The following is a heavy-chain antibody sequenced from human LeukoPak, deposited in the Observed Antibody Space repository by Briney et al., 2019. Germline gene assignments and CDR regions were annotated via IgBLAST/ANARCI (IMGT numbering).Heavy chain of an antibody. D-gene: IGHD6-19*01. CDR3: ARSMAVAGTRRYYGMDV. CDR2: ISAYNGNT. CDR1: GYTFTSYG. Sequence: ASVKVSCKASGYTFTSYGISWVRQAPGQGLEWMGWISAYNGNTNYAQKLQGRVTMTTDTSTSTAYMELRNLRSDDPAVYYCARSMAVAGTRRYYGMDVWGQGTTVTVSS. J-gene: IGHJ6*02. V-gene: IGHV1-18*01.